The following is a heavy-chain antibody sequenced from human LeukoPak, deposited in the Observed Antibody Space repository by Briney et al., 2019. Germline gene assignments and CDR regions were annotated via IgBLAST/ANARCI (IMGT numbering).Heavy chain of an antibody. CDR3: ARAGSSSWSDFDY. Sequence: GGSPRLSCAASGFTFSSYAMHWVRQAPGKGLEYVSAISSNGGSTYYANSVKGRFTISRDNSKNTLYLQMGSLRAEDMAVYYCARAGSSSWSDFDYWGQGTLVTVSS. CDR2: ISSNGGST. J-gene: IGHJ4*02. D-gene: IGHD6-13*01. CDR1: GFTFSSYA. V-gene: IGHV3-64*01.